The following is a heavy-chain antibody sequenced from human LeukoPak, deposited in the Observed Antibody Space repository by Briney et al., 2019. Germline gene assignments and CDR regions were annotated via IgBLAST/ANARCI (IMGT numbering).Heavy chain of an antibody. Sequence: GGSLRLSCAASGFTFSSYWMHWVRQAPGKGLVWVSRINSDGSSTNYADSVKGRFTISRDNAKNTLYLQMNSLRAEDTAVYYCAREGGYCSSTSCRHAWFDPWGQGTLVTVSS. D-gene: IGHD2-2*01. V-gene: IGHV3-74*01. J-gene: IGHJ5*02. CDR3: AREGGYCSSTSCRHAWFDP. CDR2: INSDGSST. CDR1: GFTFSSYW.